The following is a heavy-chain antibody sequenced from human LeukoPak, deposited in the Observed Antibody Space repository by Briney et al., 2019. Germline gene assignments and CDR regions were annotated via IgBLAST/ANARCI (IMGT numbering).Heavy chain of an antibody. CDR2: ISSSSFI. D-gene: IGHD6-13*01. CDR1: GFTFSSYW. CDR3: ARDLLLYSSSYDP. V-gene: IGHV3-21*01. Sequence: GGSLRLSCAASGFTFSSYWMHWVRQAPGKGLEWVSSISSSSFIYYADSVKGRFTISRDNAKNSLYLQMNSLRAEDTAVYYCARDLLLYSSSYDPWGRGTLVTVSS. J-gene: IGHJ5*02.